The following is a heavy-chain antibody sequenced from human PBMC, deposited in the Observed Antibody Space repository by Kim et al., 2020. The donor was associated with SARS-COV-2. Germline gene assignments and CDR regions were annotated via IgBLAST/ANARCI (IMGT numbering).Heavy chain of an antibody. CDR3: ATPQRGSKLAAGGMSWFDP. CDR2: IDPEDGET. D-gene: IGHD6-13*01. V-gene: IGHV1-24*01. Sequence: ASVKVSCKVSGYTLTELSMHWVRQAPGKGLEWMGGIDPEDGETIYAQKFQGRVTMTEDTSTDTAYMELSSLRSEDTAVYYCATPQRGSKLAAGGMSWFDPWGQGTLVTVSS. J-gene: IGHJ5*02. CDR1: GYTLTELS.